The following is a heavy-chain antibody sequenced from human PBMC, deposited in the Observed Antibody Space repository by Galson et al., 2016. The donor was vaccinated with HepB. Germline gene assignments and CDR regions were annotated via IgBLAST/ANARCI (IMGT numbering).Heavy chain of an antibody. CDR3: ARRREYGDYVFDH. CDR2: IITTLRST. J-gene: IGHJ4*02. D-gene: IGHD4-17*01. CDR1: GGTISSYG. Sequence: SVKVSCKASGGTISSYGVSWVRQAAGHGLEWVGGIITTLRSTNYARKFQGRVTITADESISTVSMELSSLRSEDTAVYYCARRREYGDYVFDHWGQGTLVTVSS. V-gene: IGHV1-69*13.